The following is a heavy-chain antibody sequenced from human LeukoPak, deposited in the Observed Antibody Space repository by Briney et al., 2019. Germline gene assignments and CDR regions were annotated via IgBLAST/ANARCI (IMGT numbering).Heavy chain of an antibody. D-gene: IGHD5-24*01. CDR3: ARKRRDGYNLGYFDY. V-gene: IGHV4-34*01. CDR2: INHSGST. Sequence: SETLSLTCAVYGGSFSGYYWSLIRQPPGKGLEWIGEINHSGSTNYNPSLKSRVTISVDTSKNQFSLKLSSVTAADTAVYYCARKRRDGYNLGYFDYWGQGTLVTVSS. J-gene: IGHJ4*02. CDR1: GGSFSGYY.